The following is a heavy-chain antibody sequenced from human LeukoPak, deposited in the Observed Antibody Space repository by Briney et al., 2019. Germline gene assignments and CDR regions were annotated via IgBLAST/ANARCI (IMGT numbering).Heavy chain of an antibody. CDR2: VYSSGST. CDR1: GGSISSYS. J-gene: IGHJ5*02. Sequence: SETLSLTCTVSGGSISSYSWSWIRQPPGKGLEWIGYVYSSGSTTYNPSLKSRVTMSVDTSKNQFSLKLSSVTAADTAVYYCARGPGGNYYWFDPWGQGTLVTVSS. CDR3: ARGPGGNYYWFDP. D-gene: IGHD1-26*01. V-gene: IGHV4-59*01.